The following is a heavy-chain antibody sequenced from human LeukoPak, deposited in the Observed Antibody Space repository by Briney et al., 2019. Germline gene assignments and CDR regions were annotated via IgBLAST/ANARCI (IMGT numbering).Heavy chain of an antibody. Sequence: PSETLSLTCTVSGGYIGSYYWSWIRQPAGKGLECIGRIYTSENTDYNPSLKSRVTMSVDMSTSQFSLRLTSVTAADTAVYYCAREGDYGDYSKSFYYMDVWGKGTTVTVSS. CDR1: GGYIGSYY. CDR2: IYTSENT. J-gene: IGHJ6*03. V-gene: IGHV4-4*07. D-gene: IGHD4-17*01. CDR3: AREGDYGDYSKSFYYMDV.